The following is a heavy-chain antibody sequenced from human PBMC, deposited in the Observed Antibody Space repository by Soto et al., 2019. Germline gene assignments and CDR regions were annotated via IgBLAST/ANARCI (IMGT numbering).Heavy chain of an antibody. CDR2: IYQSGTT. Sequence: PSETLSLTCSVSGGSVRSGSYYWTWIRQPPGKGLEWIGYIYQSGTTNYNVSLKSRVTISIDTSKNQFFLKLNSVTAADTAVYYCARDSSGRHDYWGQGTLVTVS. V-gene: IGHV4-61*01. J-gene: IGHJ4*02. CDR3: ARDSSGRHDY. CDR1: GGSVRSGSYY. D-gene: IGHD3-22*01.